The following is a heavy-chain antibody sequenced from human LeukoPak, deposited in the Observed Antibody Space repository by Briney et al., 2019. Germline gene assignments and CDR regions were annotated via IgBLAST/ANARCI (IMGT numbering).Heavy chain of an antibody. CDR3: ARGDPSGYSYGPSYYFDY. J-gene: IGHJ4*02. V-gene: IGHV4-34*01. Sequence: SETLSLTCAVYGGSFSGYYWSWIRQPPGKGLEWIGEINHSGSTNYSPSLKSRVTISVDTSKNQFSLKLSSVTAADTAVYYCARGDPSGYSYGPSYYFDYWGQGTLVTVSS. D-gene: IGHD5-18*01. CDR2: INHSGST. CDR1: GGSFSGYY.